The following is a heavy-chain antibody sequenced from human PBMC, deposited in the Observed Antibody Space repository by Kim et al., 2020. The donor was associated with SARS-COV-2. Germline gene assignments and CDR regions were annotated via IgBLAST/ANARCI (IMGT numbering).Heavy chain of an antibody. CDR3: TADLRCLEWLLVYYYGMDV. Sequence: GRFTNSRDDSKNTLYLQMNSLKTEDTAVYYCTADLRCLEWLLVYYYGMDVWGQGTTVTVSS. J-gene: IGHJ6*02. V-gene: IGHV3-15*01. D-gene: IGHD3-3*01.